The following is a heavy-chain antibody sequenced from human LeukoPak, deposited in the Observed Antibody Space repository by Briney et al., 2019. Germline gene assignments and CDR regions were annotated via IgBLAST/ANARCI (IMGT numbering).Heavy chain of an antibody. V-gene: IGHV3-21*01. Sequence: GSLRLSCAASGFPFSSYSVNWVRPAPGKGLEWVSSISSSSSYIYYADSVEGRFTISRDNAKNSLYLQMNSLRAEDTAVYYCASARGDFWTSYYSYWGQGTLVTVSS. J-gene: IGHJ4*02. CDR3: ASARGDFWTSYYSY. D-gene: IGHD3/OR15-3a*01. CDR1: GFPFSSYS. CDR2: ISSSSSYI.